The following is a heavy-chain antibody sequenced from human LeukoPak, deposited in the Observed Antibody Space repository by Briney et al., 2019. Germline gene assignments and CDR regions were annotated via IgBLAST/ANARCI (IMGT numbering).Heavy chain of an antibody. J-gene: IGHJ4*02. CDR2: IKFDGSQK. CDR3: ARRLPDSGSYSPDY. D-gene: IGHD3-10*01. Sequence: TGGSLRPSCSPSGLTSSSFTVPGFRQPPEKGREWLAFIKFDGSQKYYADSVRGRFTVSRYNSRNMLYLQLDSLRDDDTAVYFCARRLPDSGSYSPDYWGQGTLVTVSS. CDR1: GLTSSSFT. V-gene: IGHV3-30*02.